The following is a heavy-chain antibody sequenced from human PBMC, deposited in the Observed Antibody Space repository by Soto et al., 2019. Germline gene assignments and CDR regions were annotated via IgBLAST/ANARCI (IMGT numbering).Heavy chain of an antibody. V-gene: IGHV3-23*01. J-gene: IGHJ5*02. Sequence: PWGSLRLSCAASSLIFENFGMSWVHQAPGKGLEWISSISGSGFKKYYADSVKGRFTISRDNSKSTVYLELNNLRAEDTAVYHCARNLGVELVPLATVDWFDPWGQGSVVTVSS. CDR1: SLIFENFG. D-gene: IGHD1-26*01. CDR3: ARNLGVELVPLATVDWFDP. CDR2: ISGSGFKK.